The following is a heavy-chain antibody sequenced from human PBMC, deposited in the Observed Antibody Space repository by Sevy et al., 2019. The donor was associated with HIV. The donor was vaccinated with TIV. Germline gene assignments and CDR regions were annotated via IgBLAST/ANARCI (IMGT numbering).Heavy chain of an antibody. CDR2: SYHSGTT. CDR1: GLSVSSDNY. CDR3: AREGRVFYGSGTYYNDWYFDL. V-gene: IGHV4-38-2*02. Sequence: SETLSLTCTVSGLSVSSDNYWGWLRQSPGKGLQWIGSSYHSGTTYYNSSLNSRVTISVDTSRNRFSLRLNSVTAADTALYFCAREGRVFYGSGTYYNDWYFDLWGRGTLVTVSS. D-gene: IGHD3-10*01. J-gene: IGHJ2*01.